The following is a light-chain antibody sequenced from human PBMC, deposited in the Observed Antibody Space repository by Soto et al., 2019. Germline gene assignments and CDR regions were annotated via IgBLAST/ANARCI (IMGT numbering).Light chain of an antibody. V-gene: IGKV3-20*01. CDR3: QQYGSSPRT. Sequence: EIVMTQSPATLSVSPGEIATLSCRASQSLTNSFIAWYQQRPGQAPRLLIYDTSSRASGIPDRFSGSGSGTDFTLTISRLETEDFAVYYCQQYGSSPRTFGQGTRLEI. CDR2: DTS. J-gene: IGKJ5*01. CDR1: QSLTNSF.